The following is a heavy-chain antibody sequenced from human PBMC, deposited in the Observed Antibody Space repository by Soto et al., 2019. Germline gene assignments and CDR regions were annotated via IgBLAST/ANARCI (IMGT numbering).Heavy chain of an antibody. CDR3: AIYRPGRTRAIAFDI. CDR1: GGSISSYS. V-gene: IGHV4-59*01. Sequence: SETLSLTCTVSGGSISSYSWSWIRQPPGKGLEWIGYIYYSGSTNYNPSLKSRVTISVDTSKNQFSLKLSSLTAADTAVYYCAIYRPGRTRAIAFDIWGQGTMVTVSS. CDR2: IYYSGST. J-gene: IGHJ3*02. D-gene: IGHD2-2*01.